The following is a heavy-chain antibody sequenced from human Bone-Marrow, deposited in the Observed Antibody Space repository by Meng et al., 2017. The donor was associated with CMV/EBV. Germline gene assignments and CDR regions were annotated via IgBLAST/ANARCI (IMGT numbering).Heavy chain of an antibody. CDR2: IKQDGSEK. V-gene: IGHV3-7*01. J-gene: IGHJ5*02. CDR1: GFTFSSYW. D-gene: IGHD2-2*01. Sequence: GGSLRLSCAASGFTFSSYWMSWVRQAPGKGLEWVANIKQDGSEKYYVDSVKGRFTISRDNAKNSLYLQMNSLRAEDTAVYYCAREGGYCSSTSCYGDWFDPWGQGTLVTGYS. CDR3: AREGGYCSSTSCYGDWFDP.